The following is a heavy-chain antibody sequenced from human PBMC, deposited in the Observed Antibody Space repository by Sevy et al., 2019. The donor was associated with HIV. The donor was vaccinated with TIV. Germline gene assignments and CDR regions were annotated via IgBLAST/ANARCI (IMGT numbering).Heavy chain of an antibody. CDR1: GFSFSDAW. Sequence: GGSLRLSCAASGFSFSDAWLSWVRQAPGKGLEWVGRVRSKGDGGTTEYAGPVKGRFTIARDDSKNVMYVHMNSLKTEDTAVYYCTTEGADWGQGTLVTVSS. CDR2: VRSKGDGGTT. J-gene: IGHJ4*02. CDR3: TTEGAD. V-gene: IGHV3-15*01.